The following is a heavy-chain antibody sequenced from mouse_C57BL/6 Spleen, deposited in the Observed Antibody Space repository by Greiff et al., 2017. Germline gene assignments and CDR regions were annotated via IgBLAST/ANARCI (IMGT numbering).Heavy chain of an antibody. V-gene: IGHV3-6*01. CDR2: ISYDGSN. CDR1: GYSITSGYY. D-gene: IGHD3-3*01. J-gene: IGHJ1*03. CDR3: ARGRDRYFDV. Sequence: DVQLQESGPGLVKPSQSLSLTCSVTGYSITSGYYWNWIRQFPGNKLEWMGYISYDGSNNYNPSLKNRISITRDTSKNQFFLKLNSVTTEDTATYYCARGRDRYFDVWGTGTTVTVSS.